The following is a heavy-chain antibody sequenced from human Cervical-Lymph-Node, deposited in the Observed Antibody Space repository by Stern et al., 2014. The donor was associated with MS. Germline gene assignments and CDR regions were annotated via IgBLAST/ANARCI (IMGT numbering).Heavy chain of an antibody. Sequence: VQLVQSGGGLVQPGGSLRLSCAASGFSVRGTYMAWVRQGPGKGLEWVSAIFSGETTYYGDSVKGRFTISRDSSKNTLHLQMNTLRVEDTAVYYCATVVLTAPYGMDVWGHGTTVTVSS. CDR3: ATVVLTAPYGMDV. CDR2: IFSGETT. J-gene: IGHJ6*02. CDR1: GFSVRGTY. V-gene: IGHV3-66*01. D-gene: IGHD2-21*02.